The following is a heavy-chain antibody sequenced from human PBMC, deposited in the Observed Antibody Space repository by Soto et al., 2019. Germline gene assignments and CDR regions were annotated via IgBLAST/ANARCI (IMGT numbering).Heavy chain of an antibody. CDR1: GYTFTSYA. D-gene: IGHD2-15*01. V-gene: IGHV1-3*01. J-gene: IGHJ6*03. Sequence: QVQLVQSGAEVKKPGASVKVSCTASGYTFTSYAMHWVRQAPGQRLEWMGWINAGNGNTKYSQKFQGRVTITRDTSASTAYMELSSLRSEDTAVYYCARVLGGYCSGGSCYSNYYYYMDVWGKGTTVTVSS. CDR3: ARVLGGYCSGGSCYSNYYYYMDV. CDR2: INAGNGNT.